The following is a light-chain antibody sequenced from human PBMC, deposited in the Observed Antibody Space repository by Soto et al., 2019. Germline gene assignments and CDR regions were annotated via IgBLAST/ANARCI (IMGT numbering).Light chain of an antibody. CDR2: DVS. CDR3: SSYTSSSTLYV. J-gene: IGLJ1*01. Sequence: QSVLTQPASVSGSPGQSITISCTGTSSDVGGYNYVSWYQQHPGKAPKLMIYDVSNRPSGVSNRFSGSKSGNTASLTISRLQAEDEAGYYCSSYTSSSTLYVFVTGTKVTVL. V-gene: IGLV2-14*01. CDR1: SSDVGGYNY.